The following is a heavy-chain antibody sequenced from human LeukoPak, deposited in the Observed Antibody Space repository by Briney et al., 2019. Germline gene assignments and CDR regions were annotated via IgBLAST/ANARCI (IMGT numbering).Heavy chain of an antibody. V-gene: IGHV3-30*02. D-gene: IGHD3-22*01. CDR2: IRYDGSNK. CDR3: AKESSSGYYYNYYGMDV. J-gene: IGHJ6*02. CDR1: GFTFSSYG. Sequence: GGSLRLSCAASGFTFSSYGMHWVRQAPGKGLEWVAFIRYDGSNKYYADSVKVRFTISRDNSKNTLYLQMNSLRAEDTAVYYCAKESSSGYYYNYYGMDVWGQGTTVTVSS.